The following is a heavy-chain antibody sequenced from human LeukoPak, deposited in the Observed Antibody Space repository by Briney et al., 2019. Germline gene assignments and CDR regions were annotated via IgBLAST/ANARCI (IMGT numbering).Heavy chain of an antibody. CDR1: GYSFTSYW. CDR2: IYPGDSDT. CDR3: AALGPYCGGDRYSGLDY. J-gene: IGHJ4*02. Sequence: GESLKISCKGSGYSFTSYWIGWVRQMPGKGLEWMGIIYPGDSDTRYSPSFQGQVTISADKSISTAYLQWSSLKASDTAMYYCAALGPYCGGDRYSGLDYWGQGTLVTVSS. D-gene: IGHD2-21*01. V-gene: IGHV5-51*01.